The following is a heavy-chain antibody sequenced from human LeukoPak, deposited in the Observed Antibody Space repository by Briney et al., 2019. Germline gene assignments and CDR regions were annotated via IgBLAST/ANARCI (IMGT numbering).Heavy chain of an antibody. D-gene: IGHD3-22*01. CDR3: ATAFCYYDSSDYPVAFDI. V-gene: IGHV4-39*01. CDR2: IYYSGST. J-gene: IGHJ3*02. CDR1: GGSISSSSYY. Sequence: SETLSLTCTVSGGSISSSSYYWGWIRQPPGKGLEWIGSIYYSGSTYYNSSLKSRVTISVDTSKNQFSLKLNSVTAADTAVYYCATAFCYYDSSDYPVAFDIWGQGTMVTVSS.